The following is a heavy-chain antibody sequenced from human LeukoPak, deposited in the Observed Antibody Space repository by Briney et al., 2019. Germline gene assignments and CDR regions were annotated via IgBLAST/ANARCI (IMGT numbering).Heavy chain of an antibody. J-gene: IGHJ4*02. V-gene: IGHV3-21*01. CDR1: RFTFTNYS. CDR2: ISSLSNYI. Sequence: GGSLRLSCAASRFTFTNYSMNWVRQAPGKGLEWVSSISSLSNYIYYADSVKGRFTISRDNAKNSLYLQMNSLRAEDTALYYCARRGENSGFDYWGQGTLVIVSS. CDR3: ARRGENSGFDY. D-gene: IGHD6-19*01.